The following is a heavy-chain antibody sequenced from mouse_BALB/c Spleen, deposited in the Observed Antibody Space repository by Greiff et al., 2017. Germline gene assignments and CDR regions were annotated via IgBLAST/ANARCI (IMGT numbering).Heavy chain of an antibody. J-gene: IGHJ4*01. CDR3: ASQLGPSGAMDY. CDR2: ISNGGGST. CDR1: GFTFSSYT. V-gene: IGHV5-12-2*01. D-gene: IGHD3-1*01. Sequence: DVHLVESGGGLVQPGGSLKLSCAASGFTFSSYTMSWVRQTPEKRLEWVAYISNGGGSTYYPDTVKGRFTISRDNAKNTLYLQMSSLKSEDTAMYYCASQLGPSGAMDYWGQGTSVTVSS.